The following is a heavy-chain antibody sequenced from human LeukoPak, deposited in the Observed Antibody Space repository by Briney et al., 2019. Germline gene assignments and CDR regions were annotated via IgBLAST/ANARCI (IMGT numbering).Heavy chain of an antibody. CDR3: ARDAYTSPDY. V-gene: IGHV3-7*05. D-gene: IGHD4-11*01. CDR2: IKQDGSEK. Sequence: TGGSLRLSCVASGFTFSNYAMRWVRQGPGKGLEWVANIKQDGSEKYYVDSVKGRFTISRDNAKSSLYLQMNSLRAEDTAVYYCARDAYTSPDYLGQGTLVTVSS. CDR1: GFTFSNYA. J-gene: IGHJ4*02.